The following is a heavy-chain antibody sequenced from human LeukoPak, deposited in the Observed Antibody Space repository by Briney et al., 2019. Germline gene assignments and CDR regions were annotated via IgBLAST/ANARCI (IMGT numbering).Heavy chain of an antibody. CDR1: GYTFTSYG. V-gene: IGHV1-18*01. J-gene: IGHJ6*02. D-gene: IGHD5-18*01. CDR3: AKGYSYGARAPYYYYGMDV. CDR2: ISAYNGNT. Sequence: ASVTVSCTASGYTFTSYGISWVRRAPGQGLEWMGWISAYNGNTNYAQKLQGRVTMTTDTSTSTAYMELRSLRSDDTAVYYCAKGYSYGARAPYYYYGMDVWGQGTTVTVSS.